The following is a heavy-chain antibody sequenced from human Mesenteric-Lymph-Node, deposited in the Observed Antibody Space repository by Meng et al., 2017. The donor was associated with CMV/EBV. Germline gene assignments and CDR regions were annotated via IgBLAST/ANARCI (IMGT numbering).Heavy chain of an antibody. CDR1: GYSFTSYW. D-gene: IGHD1-7*01. V-gene: IGHV5-51*01. CDR2: IYPGDSDT. CDR3: ARQTRVSAFDY. Sequence: KVSCKGSGYSFTSYWIGWVRQTPGKGLEWMGIIYPGDSDTRYSPSFQGQVTIPADKSISTAYLQWSSLKASDTAMYYCARQTRVSAFDYWGQGTLVTVSS. J-gene: IGHJ4*02.